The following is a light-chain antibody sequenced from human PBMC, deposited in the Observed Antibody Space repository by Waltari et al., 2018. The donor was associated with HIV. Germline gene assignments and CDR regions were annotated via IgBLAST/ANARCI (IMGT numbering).Light chain of an antibody. CDR3: CSLVGSSTLV. V-gene: IGLV2-23*02. CDR1: SSDVGTYNL. CDR2: EVP. Sequence: QSALTQPASVSGSPGQSITISCTGTSSDVGTYNLVSWYQHHPGKAPKLMIYEVPERPSGVSNRFSASKSGNTASLTISGLQPEDEAEYYCCSLVGSSTLVFGGGTKLTVL. J-gene: IGLJ3*02.